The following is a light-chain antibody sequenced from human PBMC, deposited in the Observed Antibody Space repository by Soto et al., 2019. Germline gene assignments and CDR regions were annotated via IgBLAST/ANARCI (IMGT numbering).Light chain of an antibody. J-gene: IGLJ1*01. CDR2: DIN. Sequence: QSALTQPASVSGSPGQSIAISCTGTSSDVGSYNSVSWYQQYPGKSPKLMIHDINNRPAGISDRFSGSKSGNTASLTISVLQAEDEADYDCSSFTSSTSYVFGTGTKLTVL. CDR3: SSFTSSTSYV. V-gene: IGLV2-14*03. CDR1: SSDVGSYNS.